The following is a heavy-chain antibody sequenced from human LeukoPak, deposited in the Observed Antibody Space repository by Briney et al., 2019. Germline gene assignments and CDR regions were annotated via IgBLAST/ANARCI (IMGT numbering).Heavy chain of an antibody. CDR3: AREGDYYDSSGYYVVDY. CDR2: IYYSGST. D-gene: IGHD3-22*01. V-gene: IGHV4-59*01. J-gene: IGHJ4*02. CDR1: GGSISSYY. Sequence: SETLSLTCTVSGGSISSYYWSWIRQPPGKGLEWIGYIYYSGSTNYNPSLKSRVTISVDTSKNQFSLKLSSVTAADTAVYYCAREGDYYDSSGYYVVDYWGQGTLVTVAS.